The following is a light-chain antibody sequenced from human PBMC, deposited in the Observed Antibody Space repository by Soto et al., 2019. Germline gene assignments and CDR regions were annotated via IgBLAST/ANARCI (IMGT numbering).Light chain of an antibody. CDR1: TRDIGLYYY. CDR2: GVT. J-gene: IGLJ1*01. Sequence: QCALTQPASVSGSPGQSLTIAGTGITRDIGLYYYVSWYQQYPAKAPKLLMYGVTIRPSGISNRFSGSKSGSTASLTISGLRDEDEADSYCSSSSTSYFSFFGSGTKVTVL. CDR3: SSSSTSYFSF. V-gene: IGLV2-14*01.